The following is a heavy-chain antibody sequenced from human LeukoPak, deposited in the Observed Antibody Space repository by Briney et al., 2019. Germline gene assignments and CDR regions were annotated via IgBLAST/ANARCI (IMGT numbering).Heavy chain of an antibody. Sequence: SETLSLTCAVYGGSFSGYHWSWIRQPPGKGLEWIGEINHSGSTNYNPSLKSRVTISVDTSKNQFSLKLSSVTAADTAVYYCARGQNWGSYFDYWGQGTLVTVSS. J-gene: IGHJ4*02. D-gene: IGHD7-27*01. CDR3: ARGQNWGSYFDY. V-gene: IGHV4-34*01. CDR1: GGSFSGYH. CDR2: INHSGST.